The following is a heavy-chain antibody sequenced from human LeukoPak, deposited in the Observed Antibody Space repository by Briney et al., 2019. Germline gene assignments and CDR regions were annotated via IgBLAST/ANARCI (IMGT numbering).Heavy chain of an antibody. CDR3: ARGEREWFGFLRNYYFEY. V-gene: IGHV3-30*03. CDR2: ISYDGNNK. D-gene: IGHD3-10*01. Sequence: PGGSLRLSCAASGFTFSSYGMHWVRQAPGKGLEWVAVISYDGNNKYYADSVKGRSTISRDNSKNTLYLQMNSLRAEDTAVYYCARGEREWFGFLRNYYFEYWGQGTLVTVSS. CDR1: GFTFSSYG. J-gene: IGHJ4*02.